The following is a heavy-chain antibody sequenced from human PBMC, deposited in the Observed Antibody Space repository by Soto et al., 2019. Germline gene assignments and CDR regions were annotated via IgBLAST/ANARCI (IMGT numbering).Heavy chain of an antibody. CDR3: ARLVNIFDFDY. J-gene: IGHJ4*02. CDR1: GYSFTNYW. CDR2: IXVXXXXX. Sequence: GESRKISCKGSGYSFTNYWIGWVRQMPGKGLEWMGIIXVXXXXXRXXPSFQGQVTISADKSISTAYLQWSSLKASDTAMYYCARLVNIFDFDYWGQGTLVTVSS. V-gene: IGHV5-51*01.